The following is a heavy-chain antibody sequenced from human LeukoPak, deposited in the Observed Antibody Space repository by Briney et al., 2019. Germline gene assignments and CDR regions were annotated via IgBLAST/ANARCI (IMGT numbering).Heavy chain of an antibody. J-gene: IGHJ4*02. D-gene: IGHD3-10*01. V-gene: IGHV3-21*01. Sequence: PGGSLRLSCAASGFTFSSYSINWVRQAPGKGLEWLSSLSGSSTYIYYADSVKGRFTVSRDNAKNSLYLQMNSLRAEDTAVYYCARDGTLGSGRHFDYWGQGALVTVSS. CDR3: ARDGTLGSGRHFDY. CDR2: LSGSSTYI. CDR1: GFTFSSYS.